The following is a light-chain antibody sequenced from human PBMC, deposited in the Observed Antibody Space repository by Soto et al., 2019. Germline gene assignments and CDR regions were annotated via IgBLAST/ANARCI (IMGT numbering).Light chain of an antibody. V-gene: IGKV2-28*01. CDR2: LGS. CDR3: MQALQNPA. CDR1: QSLLHSNGYNY. J-gene: IGKJ1*01. Sequence: DIVMTQSPLSLPVTPGEPASISCRSSQSLLHSNGYNYLDWYLQKPGQSPQLLIYLGSNRASGVPYRFSGSGSGTDFTLKISRVEAEDVGVYYCMQALQNPAFGQGTKVEIK.